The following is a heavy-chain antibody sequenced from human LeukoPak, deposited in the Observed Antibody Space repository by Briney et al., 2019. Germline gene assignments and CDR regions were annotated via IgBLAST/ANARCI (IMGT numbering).Heavy chain of an antibody. Sequence: SVKVSCKASGCTFTSYAISWVRQAPGQGLEWMGGIIPIFGTANYAQKFQGRGTITADESTSTAYMELSSLRSEDTAVYYCARVDSYGYWGSSWFDPWGQGTLVTVSS. CDR2: IIPIFGTA. V-gene: IGHV1-69*13. CDR3: ARVDSYGYWGSSWFDP. D-gene: IGHD5-18*01. CDR1: GCTFTSYA. J-gene: IGHJ5*02.